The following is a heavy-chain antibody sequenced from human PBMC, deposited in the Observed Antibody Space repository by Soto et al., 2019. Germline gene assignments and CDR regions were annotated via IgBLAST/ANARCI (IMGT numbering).Heavy chain of an antibody. V-gene: IGHV4-30-4*01. Sequence: QVQLQESGPGLVKPSQTLSLTCTVSGGSISSGDYYWTWIRQPPGKGLGWIGDIYYSGSTYYNPSLTSRVTISVDADKTQFSLKLSSVTAADTAVYYCARDGSRYYGMDVWGQGTPVTVSS. CDR2: IYYSGST. D-gene: IGHD1-26*01. J-gene: IGHJ6*02. CDR1: GGSISSGDYY. CDR3: ARDGSRYYGMDV.